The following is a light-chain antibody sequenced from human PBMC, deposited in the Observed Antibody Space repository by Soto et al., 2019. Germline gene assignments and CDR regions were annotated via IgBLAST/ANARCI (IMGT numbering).Light chain of an antibody. V-gene: IGLV2-14*03. CDR1: SRDVGNYSY. J-gene: IGLJ2*01. CDR3: SSYTSTANVI. CDR2: DVS. Sequence: QSALTQPASVSGSLGQSITISCTGTSRDVGNYSYVSWYQQHPDKAPKLVIFDVSNRPSGISNRFSGSKSDNTASLTISGLQAEDEADYYCSSYTSTANVIFGGGTKVTVL.